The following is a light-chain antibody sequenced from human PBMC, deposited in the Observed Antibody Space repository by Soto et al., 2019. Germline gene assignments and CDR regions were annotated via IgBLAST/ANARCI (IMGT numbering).Light chain of an antibody. CDR2: DTS. V-gene: IGKV3-20*01. CDR1: QSVSSSY. CDR3: QQFSSYPLT. Sequence: EIVLTQSPGTLSLSPGERATLSCRASQSVSSSYLAWYQQTPGQAPRLLVYDTSYRATGIPDRFSGSGSGTDFTLTISRLEPEDSAVYYCQQFSSYPLTFGGGTKVDIK. J-gene: IGKJ4*01.